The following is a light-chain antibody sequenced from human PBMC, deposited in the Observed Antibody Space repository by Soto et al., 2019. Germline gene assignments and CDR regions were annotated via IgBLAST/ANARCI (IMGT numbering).Light chain of an antibody. CDR2: DAS. V-gene: IGKV3-15*01. CDR1: QSVSSN. Sequence: EIVMTQSPDALSMSLGERATLSCRASQSVSSNLAWYQQKPGQAPRLLIYDASTRATGVPGRFSGSGSGTEFTLTISSLQSEDFAVYYCQQYNNWPPLTFGGGTKVAIK. J-gene: IGKJ4*01. CDR3: QQYNNWPPLT.